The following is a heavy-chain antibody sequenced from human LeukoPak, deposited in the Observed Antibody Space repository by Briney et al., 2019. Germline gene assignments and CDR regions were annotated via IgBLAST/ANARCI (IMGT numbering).Heavy chain of an antibody. V-gene: IGHV4-34*01. CDR2: INHSGST. Sequence: SETLSLTCAVYGGSFSGYYWSWIRQPPGKGLEWIGEINHSGSTNYNPSLKSRVTISVDTSKNQFPLKLSSVTAADTAVYYCARGGGYYDSSGTHAFDIWGQGTMVTVSS. J-gene: IGHJ3*02. CDR3: ARGGGYYDSSGTHAFDI. CDR1: GGSFSGYY. D-gene: IGHD3-22*01.